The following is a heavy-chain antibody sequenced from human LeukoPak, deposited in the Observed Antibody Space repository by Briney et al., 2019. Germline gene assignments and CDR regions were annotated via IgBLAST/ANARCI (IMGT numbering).Heavy chain of an antibody. Sequence: ASVKVSCKASGYTFTSYAMNWVRQAPGQGLEWMGWINTNTGNPTYAQGFTGRFVFSLDTSVSTAYLQISSLKAEDTAVYYCASQNNSSWFHYYYYYMDVWGKGTTVTVSS. CDR2: INTNTGNP. D-gene: IGHD6-13*01. J-gene: IGHJ6*03. CDR3: ASQNNSSWFHYYYYYMDV. CDR1: GYTFTSYA. V-gene: IGHV7-4-1*02.